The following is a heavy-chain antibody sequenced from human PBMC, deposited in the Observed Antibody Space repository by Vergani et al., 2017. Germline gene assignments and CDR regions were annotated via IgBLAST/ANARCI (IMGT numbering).Heavy chain of an antibody. D-gene: IGHD5-24*01. Sequence: EVQLVESGGGLVKPGGSLRLSCAASGFTFSSYSMNWVRQAPGKGLEWVSSISSSSSYIYYADSVKGRFTISRDNAKNSLYLQMNSLRAEDTAVYYCAKEMATTPYYFDYWGQGTLVTVSS. CDR3: AKEMATTPYYFDY. J-gene: IGHJ4*02. V-gene: IGHV3-21*01. CDR1: GFTFSSYS. CDR2: ISSSSSYI.